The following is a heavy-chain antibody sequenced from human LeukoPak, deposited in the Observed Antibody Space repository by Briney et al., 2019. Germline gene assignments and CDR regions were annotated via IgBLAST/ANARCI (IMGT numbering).Heavy chain of an antibody. V-gene: IGHV3-15*01. CDR2: IKSKSDAGTT. Sequence: GGSLRLSCAASGFTFSNAWMTWVRQAPGKGLEWVGRIKSKSDAGTTDYAAPVKGRFTISRDDSKNTLYLQMNSLKTEDTAVYYCTTERYLGYCGVGSCNLNWGQGTLVTVSS. CDR3: TTERYLGYCGVGSCNLN. D-gene: IGHD2-15*01. J-gene: IGHJ4*02. CDR1: GFTFSNAW.